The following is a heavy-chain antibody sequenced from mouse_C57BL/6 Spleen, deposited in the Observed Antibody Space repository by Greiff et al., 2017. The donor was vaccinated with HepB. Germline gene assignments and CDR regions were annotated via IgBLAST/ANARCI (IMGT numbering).Heavy chain of an antibody. Sequence: QVTLKVSGPGLVQPSQSLSITCTVSGSSLTSYGVHWVRQFPGKGLEWLGVICRGGSTDYNAAFMSRLSITKDNSKCQVFFKMNSLQADDTAIYYCAKTYSNYRSGFDYWGQGTTLTVSS. CDR3: AKTYSNYRSGFDY. J-gene: IGHJ2*01. CDR2: ICRGGST. CDR1: GSSLTSYG. V-gene: IGHV2-5*01. D-gene: IGHD2-5*01.